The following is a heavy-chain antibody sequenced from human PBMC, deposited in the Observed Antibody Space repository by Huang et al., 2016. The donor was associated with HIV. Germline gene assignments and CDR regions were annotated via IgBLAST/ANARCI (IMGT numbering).Heavy chain of an antibody. CDR1: IFTFSTSA. CDR2: ISGSGSST. D-gene: IGHD3-3*01. CDR3: AKGSERSLTGPKYQYYFDY. J-gene: IGHJ4*02. Sequence: EVQLLESGGGLVQPGGSLRLSCAASIFTFSTSAMSWVRQAPGKGLEGGVGISGSGSSTYYADSGKGRFTISRDNSRNTLYLQMKSLRVEDTAIYYCAKGSERSLTGPKYQYYFDYWGQGTLVTVSS. V-gene: IGHV3-23*01.